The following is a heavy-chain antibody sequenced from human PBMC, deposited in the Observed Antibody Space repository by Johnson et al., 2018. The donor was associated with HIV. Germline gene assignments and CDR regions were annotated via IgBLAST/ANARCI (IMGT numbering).Heavy chain of an antibody. Sequence: EVQLVESGGGLVQPGGSLRLSCAASGFTVSSNYMSWVRQAPGKGLEWVSGIGISGNTNYPGSVKGRFTISRENVKNFVYLQMNSLTAGDTAVYYCVREHRADESFDLWGQGTMVTVSS. V-gene: IGHV3-13*01. CDR3: VREHRADESFDL. D-gene: IGHD1-14*01. CDR2: IGISGNT. J-gene: IGHJ3*01. CDR1: GFTVSSNY.